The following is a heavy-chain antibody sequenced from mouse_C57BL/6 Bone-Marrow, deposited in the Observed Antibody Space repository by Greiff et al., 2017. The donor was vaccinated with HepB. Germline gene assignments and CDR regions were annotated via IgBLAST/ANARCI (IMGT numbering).Heavy chain of an antibody. V-gene: IGHV1-69*01. CDR1: GYTFTSYW. Sequence: QVHVKQPGAELVMPGASVKLSCKASGYTFTSYWMHWVKQRPGQGLEWIGEIDPSDSYTNYNQKFKGKSTLTVDKSSSTAYMQLSSLTSEDSAVYYCARNWYYYSNYWYFDVWGTGTTVTVSS. CDR2: IDPSDSYT. D-gene: IGHD2-5*01. CDR3: ARNWYYYSNYWYFDV. J-gene: IGHJ1*03.